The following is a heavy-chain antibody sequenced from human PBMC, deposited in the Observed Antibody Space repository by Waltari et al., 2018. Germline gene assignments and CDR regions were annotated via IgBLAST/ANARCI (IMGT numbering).Heavy chain of an antibody. CDR3: ARQSHSFYYHTNGYFWHGFDV. D-gene: IGHD3-22*01. J-gene: IGHJ3*01. CDR1: GVSITSSDYY. V-gene: IGHV4-39*01. Sequence: QVQLQESGPGLAKPSETLSLTCTVSGVSITSSDYYWGWVRQPPGKALEWVGTIYYDDRTYYTPSLRSRVTISLDTSKNEFSLSLSSVTAADTALFFCARQSHSFYYHTNGYFWHGFDVWGPGAMVTVSS. CDR2: IYYDDRT.